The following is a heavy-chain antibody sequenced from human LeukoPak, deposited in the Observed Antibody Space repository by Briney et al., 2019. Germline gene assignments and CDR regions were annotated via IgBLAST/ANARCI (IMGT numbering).Heavy chain of an antibody. D-gene: IGHD1-26*01. J-gene: IGHJ6*03. V-gene: IGHV3-7*01. CDR3: ARDVSMCSGSYYTYRYYYYYYMDV. CDR1: GFTFSSYW. Sequence: PGGSLRLSCAASGFTFSSYWMSWVRQAPGKGLEWVANIKQDGSEKYYVDSVKGRFTISRDNAKNSLYLQMNSLRAEDTAVYYCARDVSMCSGSYYTYRYYYYYYMDVWGKGTTVTISS. CDR2: IKQDGSEK.